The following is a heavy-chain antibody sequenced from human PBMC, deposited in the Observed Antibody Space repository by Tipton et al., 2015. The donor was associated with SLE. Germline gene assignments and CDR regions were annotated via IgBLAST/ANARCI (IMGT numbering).Heavy chain of an antibody. CDR1: GGSISSYY. CDR3: ARGGDPDYFDY. CDR2: LHDSGST. Sequence: TLSLTCTVSGGSISSYYWGWIRQPPGKGLEWIGYLHDSGSTNYNPSLESRVTISVDTSTNQFSLRLSSVTAADTAVYYCARGGDPDYFDYWGQGTLVTVSS. V-gene: IGHV4-4*08. J-gene: IGHJ4*02.